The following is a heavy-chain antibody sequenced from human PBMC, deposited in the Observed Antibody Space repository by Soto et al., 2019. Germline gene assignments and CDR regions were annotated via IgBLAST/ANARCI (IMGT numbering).Heavy chain of an antibody. D-gene: IGHD2-21*01. J-gene: IGHJ5*02. CDR1: GGSISSGGYY. Sequence: SETLSLTCTVSGGSISSGGYYWSWIRQHPGKGLEWFGYIYYSGSTYYNPSLKSRVTISVDTSNNQFSLKLSSVTAADTAVYYCASSPARAYWGWFDPWGQGTLVTVSS. CDR2: IYYSGST. CDR3: ASSPARAYWGWFDP. V-gene: IGHV4-31*03.